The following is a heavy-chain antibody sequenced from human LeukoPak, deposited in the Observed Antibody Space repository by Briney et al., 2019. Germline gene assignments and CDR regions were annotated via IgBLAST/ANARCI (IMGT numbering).Heavy chain of an antibody. CDR1: GYTFTNYA. CDR3: AREYSYDSSGYYISGNFDC. D-gene: IGHD3-22*01. V-gene: IGHV1-3*01. J-gene: IGHJ4*02. Sequence: ASVTVSCTASGYTFTNYAIHWVRQAPGQRLEWMGWINAGNGNTKYSQRFQGRVTITRDTSASTAYMELSSLRSEDTAVYYCAREYSYDSSGYYISGNFDCWGQGTLVTVSS. CDR2: INAGNGNT.